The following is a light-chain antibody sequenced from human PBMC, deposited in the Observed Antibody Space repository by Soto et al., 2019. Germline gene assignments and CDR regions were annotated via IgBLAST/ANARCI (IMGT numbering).Light chain of an antibody. V-gene: IGLV2-14*01. Sequence: QSALTQPASVSGSPGQSITISCTGTSSDVGGYKFVSWCQHHPGKAPKLMIYEVNNRPSGVSDRFSGSKSGNTASLTISGLQPEDEADYYCLSYTSANTRVFGGGTKVTVL. CDR2: EVN. J-gene: IGLJ3*02. CDR3: LSYTSANTRV. CDR1: SSDVGGYKF.